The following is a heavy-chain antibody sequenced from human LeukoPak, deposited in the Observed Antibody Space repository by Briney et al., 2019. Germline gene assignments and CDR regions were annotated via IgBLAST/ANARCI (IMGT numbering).Heavy chain of an antibody. CDR2: ISGSGGNT. Sequence: GGSLRLSCAASGFAFNTYGMSWVRQAPGKGLEWVSAISGSGGNTYYADSVKGRFTISRDNSKNTLYLQMNSLRAEDTALYYCARVGTVTHYYYYYGMDVWGQGTTVTVSS. D-gene: IGHD4-17*01. CDR3: ARVGTVTHYYYYYGMDV. V-gene: IGHV3-23*01. CDR1: GFAFNTYG. J-gene: IGHJ6*02.